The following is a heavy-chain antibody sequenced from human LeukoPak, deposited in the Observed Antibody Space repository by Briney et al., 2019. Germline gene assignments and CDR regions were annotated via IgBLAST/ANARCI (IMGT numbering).Heavy chain of an antibody. J-gene: IGHJ4*02. CDR3: AKAQGTTYYFDY. V-gene: IGHV3-23*01. D-gene: IGHD2/OR15-2a*01. Sequence: GGSLRLSCAASGFTFSSYAMRWVRQAPGKGLELVSAIRGSGGNTYYAGSVKGRFTISRDNSKNTLYLQMNSLRAEDTAVYYCAKAQGTTYYFDYWGQGTLVTVSS. CDR2: IRGSGGNT. CDR1: GFTFSSYA.